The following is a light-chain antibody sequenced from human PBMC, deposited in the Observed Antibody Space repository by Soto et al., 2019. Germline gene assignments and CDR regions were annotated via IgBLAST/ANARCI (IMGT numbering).Light chain of an antibody. CDR2: GAS. Sequence: EIVMTQSPATLSVSPGERATLSCRASQSVSSNLAWYQQKPGQAPRLLIYGASTRATGIPARFSGSGSGTEFTLTISSLQSEDFAVYYCQQYNNWPRPTCGGGTKVEIK. CDR1: QSVSSN. V-gene: IGKV3-15*01. CDR3: QQYNNWPRPT. J-gene: IGKJ4*01.